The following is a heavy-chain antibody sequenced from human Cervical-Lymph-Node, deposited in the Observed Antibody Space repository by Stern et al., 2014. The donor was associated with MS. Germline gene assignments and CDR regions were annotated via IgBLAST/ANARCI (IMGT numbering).Heavy chain of an antibody. Sequence: VQLVESGAEVKKPGSSVKVSCKASGGTFSTQAINWVRQAPGQGLEWVGGIIPNFHPPNYAQKVQDRVTITADESTSTAYMYLSSLRSEDTAVYYCATPSTVTVGGMEVWGQGTTVTVSS. D-gene: IGHD4-17*01. CDR3: ATPSTVTVGGMEV. CDR1: GGTFSTQA. CDR2: IIPNFHPP. J-gene: IGHJ6*02. V-gene: IGHV1-69*01.